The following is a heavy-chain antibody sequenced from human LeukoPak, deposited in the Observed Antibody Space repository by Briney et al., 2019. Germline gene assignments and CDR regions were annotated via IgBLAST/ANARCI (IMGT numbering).Heavy chain of an antibody. D-gene: IGHD1-14*01. CDR2: IWYDGSNK. V-gene: IGHV3-33*01. J-gene: IGHJ4*02. CDR1: GFSFSSYG. Sequence: PGGSLRLSCATSGFSFSSYGMHWVRQAPGKGLEWVAVIWYDGSNKYYADTVKGRFTVSRDNSKNTLYVQMNSLRAEDTAVYYCARATGALRPWDFWGQGTLVTVSS. CDR3: ARATGALRPWDF.